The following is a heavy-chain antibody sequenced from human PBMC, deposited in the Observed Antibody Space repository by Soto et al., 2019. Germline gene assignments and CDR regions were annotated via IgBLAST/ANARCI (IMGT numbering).Heavy chain of an antibody. CDR2: MNPNGGNT. Sequence: QVQLVQSGAEVKKPGASVKVSCKASGYSFTNYDINWVRQATGQGLEWMGWMNPNGGNTAYAQRFQGRVSMTRNTSITTAYMDLSSLTAEDTAVYYCARGPGYCSTGTCYNSWFDPWGQGTLVTVSS. V-gene: IGHV1-8*01. J-gene: IGHJ5*02. CDR3: ARGPGYCSTGTCYNSWFDP. CDR1: GYSFTNYD. D-gene: IGHD2-15*01.